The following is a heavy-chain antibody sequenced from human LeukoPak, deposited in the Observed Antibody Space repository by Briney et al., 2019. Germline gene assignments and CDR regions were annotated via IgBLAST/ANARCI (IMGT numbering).Heavy chain of an antibody. CDR1: GGSFSGYY. V-gene: IGHV4-34*01. CDR3: ATTTSAPRYCSGGSCYSGRYYYYYMDV. D-gene: IGHD2-15*01. Sequence: PSETLSLTCAVYGGSFSGYYWSWIRQPPGKGLEWIGEINHSGSTNYNPSLKSRVTISVDTSKNQFSLKLSSVNAADTAVYYCATTTSAPRYCSGGSCYSGRYYYYYMDVWGKGTTVTVSS. CDR2: INHSGST. J-gene: IGHJ6*03.